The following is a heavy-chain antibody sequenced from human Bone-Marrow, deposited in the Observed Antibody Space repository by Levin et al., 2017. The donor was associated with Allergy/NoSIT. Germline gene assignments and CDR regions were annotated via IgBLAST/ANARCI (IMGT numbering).Heavy chain of an antibody. J-gene: IGHJ4*02. V-gene: IGHV1-69*01. CDR3: ARDRYSDNSGRFFESAY. CDR2: IIPVSGTT. CDR1: GGTFSNYG. D-gene: IGHD3-22*01. Sequence: KISCKASGGTFSNYGISWVRQAPGQGLEWMGGIIPVSGTTNYALKFQGRFTITAEESTSTAYMELSSLRSDDTAVYYCARDRYSDNSGRFFESAYWGQGTLVTVSS.